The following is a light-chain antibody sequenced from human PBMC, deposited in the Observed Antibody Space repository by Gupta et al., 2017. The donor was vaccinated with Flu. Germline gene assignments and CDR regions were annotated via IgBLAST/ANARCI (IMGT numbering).Light chain of an antibody. CDR1: SGDVGGYNY. J-gene: IGLJ1*01. V-gene: IGLV2-14*01. CDR2: EVS. Sequence: QSALTQPASVSGSPGQSITISCTGTSGDVGGYNYVSWYQQHPGKAPKLMIYEVSNRPSGVSTRFSGSKSGNTASLTIPGLQAEDEADYYCSSYTTSSTLSVFGGGTKVTVL. CDR3: SSYTTSSTLSV.